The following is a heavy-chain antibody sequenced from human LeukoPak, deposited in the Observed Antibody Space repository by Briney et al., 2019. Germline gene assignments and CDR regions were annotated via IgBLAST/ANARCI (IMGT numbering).Heavy chain of an antibody. Sequence: KPGGSLRLSCAASGFTFSSYSMTWVRQAPGKGLEWVSSISSSSTYIYYADSVKGRFTISRDNAKDSLSLQMNSLSGEDTAVYYCARGESWGITGTNLYNWFDPWGQGTLVTVSS. V-gene: IGHV3-21*06. J-gene: IGHJ5*02. CDR1: GFTFSSYS. CDR2: ISSSSTYI. CDR3: ARGESWGITGTNLYNWFDP. D-gene: IGHD1-7*01.